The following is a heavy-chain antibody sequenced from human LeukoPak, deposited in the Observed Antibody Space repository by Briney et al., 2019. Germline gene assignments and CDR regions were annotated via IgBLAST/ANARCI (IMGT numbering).Heavy chain of an antibody. CDR1: GYTFSIYG. V-gene: IGHV1-18*01. J-gene: IGHJ4*02. D-gene: IGHD3-22*01. CDR2: ISADTGDT. Sequence: GASVKVSCKASGYTFSIYGISWVRQAPGQGLEWMGWISADTGDTNYAQNLQGRVTMTTGTPTSTAYMELRSLRSDDTAVYYCARSHRSLKLLLPTDYWGQGTLVTVSS. CDR3: ARSHRSLKLLLPTDY.